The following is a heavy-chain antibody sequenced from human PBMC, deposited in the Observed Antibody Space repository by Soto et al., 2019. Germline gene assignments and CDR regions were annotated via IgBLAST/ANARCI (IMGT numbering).Heavy chain of an antibody. CDR2: ISSSSSYI. CDR3: ARSPYAAEAFDI. Sequence: GGSLRLSCAASGFTFSSYSMNWVRQAPGKGLEWVSSISSSSSYIYYADSVKGRFTISRDNAKNSLYLQMNSLRAEDTAVYYCARSPYAAEAFDIWGQGTMVTVSS. V-gene: IGHV3-21*01. J-gene: IGHJ3*02. CDR1: GFTFSSYS. D-gene: IGHD4-17*01.